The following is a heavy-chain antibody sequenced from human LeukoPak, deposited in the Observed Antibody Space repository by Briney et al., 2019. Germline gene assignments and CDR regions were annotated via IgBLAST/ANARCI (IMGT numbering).Heavy chain of an antibody. J-gene: IGHJ4*02. V-gene: IGHV3-23*01. CDR2: ISGSGGST. D-gene: IGHD2-2*01. CDR3: AKDGSDLVVVPAANDY. Sequence: PGGSLRLSCAASGFTFSTYAMSWVRQAPGKGLEWVSAISGSGGSTYYADSVKGRFTISRDNSKNTLYLQMNSLRAEDTAVYYCAKDGSDLVVVPAANDYWGQGTLVTVSS. CDR1: GFTFSTYA.